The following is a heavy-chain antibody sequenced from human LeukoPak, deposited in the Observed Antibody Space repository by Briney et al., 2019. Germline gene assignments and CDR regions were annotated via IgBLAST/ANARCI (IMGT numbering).Heavy chain of an antibody. CDR1: GGSISSSSYY. Sequence: SETLSLTCTVSGGSISSSSYYWGWIRQPPGKGLEWIGSIYYSGSTYYNPSLKSRVTISVDTSKNQFSLKLSSVTAADTAVYYCARSPTRPSLRFLEWLLEWFDPWGQGTLVTASS. J-gene: IGHJ5*02. CDR2: IYYSGST. CDR3: ARSPTRPSLRFLEWLLEWFDP. D-gene: IGHD3-3*01. V-gene: IGHV4-39*01.